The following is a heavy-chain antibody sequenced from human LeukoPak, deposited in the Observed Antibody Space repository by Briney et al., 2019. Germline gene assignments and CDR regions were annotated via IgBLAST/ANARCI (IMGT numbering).Heavy chain of an antibody. CDR3: ARALALADNYYYYGMDV. CDR1: GFTFSSYS. J-gene: IGHJ6*02. V-gene: IGHV3-48*01. Sequence: GGSLRLSCAASGFTFSSYSMNWVRQAPGKGLEWVSYIRSSGSPIYYADSVRGRFTTSRDNAKNSLYLQMNSLRADDTAVYYCARALALADNYYYYGMDVWGQGTTVTVSS. CDR2: IRSSGSPI. D-gene: IGHD6-19*01.